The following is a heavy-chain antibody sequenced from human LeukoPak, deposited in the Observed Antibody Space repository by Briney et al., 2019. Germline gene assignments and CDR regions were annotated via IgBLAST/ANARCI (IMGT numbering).Heavy chain of an antibody. D-gene: IGHD2-15*01. CDR3: AKEVTGGYCSGGSCYAYFEY. CDR2: CSGTGATT. Sequence: PGGSLRLSCAASGFTFSSYAMSWVRQAPGKGLEWVSGCSGTGATTYYADSAKGRFTISRDNAQNKLFLTMSGLRAEDTAVYFCAKEVTGGYCSGGSCYAYFEYWGQGTLVTVSS. J-gene: IGHJ4*02. CDR1: GFTFSSYA. V-gene: IGHV3-23*01.